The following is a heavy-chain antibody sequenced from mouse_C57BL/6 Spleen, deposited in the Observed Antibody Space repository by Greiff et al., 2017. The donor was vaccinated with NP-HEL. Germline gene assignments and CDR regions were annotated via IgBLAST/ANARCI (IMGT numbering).Heavy chain of an antibody. Sequence: QVQLQQPGAELVMPGASVKLSCKASGYTFTSYWMHWVKQRPGQGLEWIGEIDPSDSYTNYNQKFKGKSTLTVDKSSSTAYMQLSSLTSEDSAVDYCARLYYGTRYFDVWGTGTTVTVSS. D-gene: IGHD1-1*01. CDR2: IDPSDSYT. CDR3: ARLYYGTRYFDV. CDR1: GYTFTSYW. V-gene: IGHV1-69*01. J-gene: IGHJ1*03.